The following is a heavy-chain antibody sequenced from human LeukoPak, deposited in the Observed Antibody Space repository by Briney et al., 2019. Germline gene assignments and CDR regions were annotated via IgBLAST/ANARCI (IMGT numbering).Heavy chain of an antibody. D-gene: IGHD6-13*01. J-gene: IGHJ4*02. Sequence: PSETLSLTCTVSGDSLRKSTFYWVWIRQPPGKGLEWIGSIYYSGGADYNPSLQSRVTISVDTSKNEFSLKVRSVTAADTAVYYCAKDSSTWGNLAGHFDSWGQGTLVTVSS. V-gene: IGHV4-39*07. CDR3: AKDSSTWGNLAGHFDS. CDR2: IYYSGGA. CDR1: GDSLRKSTFY.